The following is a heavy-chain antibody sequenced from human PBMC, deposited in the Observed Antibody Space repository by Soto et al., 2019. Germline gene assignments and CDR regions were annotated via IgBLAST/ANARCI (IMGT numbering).Heavy chain of an antibody. CDR1: GGTFSSYT. CDR2: IIPILGIA. Sequence: QVQLVQSGAEVKKPGSSVKVSCKASGGTFSSYTISWVRQAPGQGLEWMGRIIPILGIANYAQKFQGRVTITADKSTSTAYMELSSLRSEDPAVYDCARDYGDYVAWFDHWGHGTLVTVSS. CDR3: ARDYGDYVAWFDH. V-gene: IGHV1-69*08. J-gene: IGHJ5*02. D-gene: IGHD4-17*01.